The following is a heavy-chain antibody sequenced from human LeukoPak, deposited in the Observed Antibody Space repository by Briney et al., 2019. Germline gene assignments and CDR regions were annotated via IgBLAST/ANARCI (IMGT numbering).Heavy chain of an antibody. CDR2: MSYDGSNK. CDR1: GFTFSSYA. Sequence: GGSLRLSCAASGFTFSSYAMHWVRQAPGKGLEWVAVMSYDGSNKYYADSVKGRFTISRDNSKNTLYLQMNSLRAEDTAVYYCARVYDSSGYYYGNGFDYWGQGTLVTVSS. D-gene: IGHD3-22*01. CDR3: ARVYDSSGYYYGNGFDY. V-gene: IGHV3-30-3*01. J-gene: IGHJ4*02.